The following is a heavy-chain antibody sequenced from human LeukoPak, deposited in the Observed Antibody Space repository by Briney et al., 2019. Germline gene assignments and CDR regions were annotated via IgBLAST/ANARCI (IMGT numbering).Heavy chain of an antibody. D-gene: IGHD6-13*01. CDR2: ISSSSSYI. J-gene: IGHJ6*04. V-gene: IGHV3-21*01. CDR1: GFTFSSYS. CDR3: ARDSSSWYDYGMDV. Sequence: GGSLRLSCAASGFTFSSYSMNWVRQAPGKGLEWVSSISSSSSYIYYADSAKGRFTISRDNAKNSLYLQMNSLRAEDTAVYYCARDSSSWYDYGMDVWGKGTTVTVSS.